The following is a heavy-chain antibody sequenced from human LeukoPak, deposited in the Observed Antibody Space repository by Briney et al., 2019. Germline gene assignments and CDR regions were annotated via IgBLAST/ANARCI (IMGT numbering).Heavy chain of an antibody. Sequence: ASVKVSCKASGYTFTSYYMHWVRQAPGQGLEWMGIINTSGGSTSYAQKFQGRVTMTRDTSTSTVYMELSSLRSEDTAVYYCARDNRCSGGSCYSFDYWGQGTLVTVSS. CDR1: GYTFTSYY. V-gene: IGHV1-46*01. J-gene: IGHJ4*02. CDR2: INTSGGST. D-gene: IGHD2-15*01. CDR3: ARDNRCSGGSCYSFDY.